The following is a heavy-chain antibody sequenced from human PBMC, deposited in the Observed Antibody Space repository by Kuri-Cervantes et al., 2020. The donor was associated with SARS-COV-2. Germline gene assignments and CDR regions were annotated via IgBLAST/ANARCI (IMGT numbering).Heavy chain of an antibody. CDR2: INPNSGGT. Sequence: ASVKVSCKASGYTFTGYYMHWVRQAPGQGLEWMGWINPNSGGTNYAQKFQGRVTMTRDTSISTARMELSRLRSDDTAVYYCARACSSTSCYFSEFDYWGQGTLVTVSS. J-gene: IGHJ4*02. CDR1: GYTFTGYY. V-gene: IGHV1-2*02. D-gene: IGHD2-2*01. CDR3: ARACSSTSCYFSEFDY.